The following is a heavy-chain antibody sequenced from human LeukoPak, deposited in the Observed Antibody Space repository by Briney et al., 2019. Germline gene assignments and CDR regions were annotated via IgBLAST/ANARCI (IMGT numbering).Heavy chain of an antibody. Sequence: HGESLKISCKGSGYSFTSYWIGWVRQMPGKGLEWMGIIYPGDSDTRYSPSFQGQVTISADKSISTAYLQWSSLKASDTAMYYCARSYYFGESFDWFPPDYWGQGTLVTVSS. J-gene: IGHJ4*02. CDR2: IYPGDSDT. V-gene: IGHV5-51*01. CDR3: ARSYYFGESFDWFPPDY. D-gene: IGHD3-9*01. CDR1: GYSFTSYW.